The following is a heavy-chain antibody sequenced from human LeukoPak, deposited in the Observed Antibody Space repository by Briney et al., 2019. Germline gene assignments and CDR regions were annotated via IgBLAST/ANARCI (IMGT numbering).Heavy chain of an antibody. D-gene: IGHD3-16*01. CDR2: ILSKSEGGTA. J-gene: IGHJ4*02. V-gene: IGHV3-15*01. CDR3: TTESYDT. Sequence: GGSLRLSCAASGFTFSNAWMSWVRQAPGKGLEWVGRILSKSEGGTADYSSPVKGSFTISRDDSKDTLYLQMDSLKTEDTAIYYCTTESYDTWGQGTLVTVSS. CDR1: GFTFSNAW.